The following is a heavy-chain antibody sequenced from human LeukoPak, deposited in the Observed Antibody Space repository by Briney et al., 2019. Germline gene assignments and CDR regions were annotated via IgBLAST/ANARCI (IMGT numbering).Heavy chain of an antibody. CDR3: SSNYYGSGSYRSWDY. D-gene: IGHD3-10*01. V-gene: IGHV4-31*03. Sequence: SQTLSLTCSVSGGSISSGDHYWNWIRQHPGKGLEWIGYIYYSGSAYYNPPLKSRVTISIDTSKNQFSLKLSSVTAADTAVYYCSSNYYGSGSYRSWDYWGQGTLVTVSS. CDR1: GGSISSGDHY. J-gene: IGHJ4*02. CDR2: IYYSGSA.